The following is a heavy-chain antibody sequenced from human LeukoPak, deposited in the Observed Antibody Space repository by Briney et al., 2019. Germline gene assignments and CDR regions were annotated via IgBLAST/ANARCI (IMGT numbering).Heavy chain of an antibody. V-gene: IGHV4-34*01. CDR1: GGSFSGYY. J-gene: IGHJ4*02. CDR2: INHSGST. Sequence: SETLSLTCAVYGGSFSGYYWSWIRQPPGKGLEWIGEINHSGSTNYNPSLKSRVTISVDTSKNQFSLKLSSVTAADTAVYYCTRGAGWLIDYWGQGILVTVSS. D-gene: IGHD3-16*01. CDR3: TRGAGWLIDY.